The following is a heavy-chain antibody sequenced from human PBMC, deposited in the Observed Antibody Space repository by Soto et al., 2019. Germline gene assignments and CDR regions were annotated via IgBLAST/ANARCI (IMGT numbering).Heavy chain of an antibody. D-gene: IGHD3-22*01. CDR3: ARLPYYNSGTIFDY. CDR1: GFTVSSNY. Sequence: DVQLVESGGGLIQPGGSLRLSCAASGFTVSSNYMSWVRQAAGKGLEWVAVIYAGISTFYADSVKGRFPISRDNSKNSRYLQMNSLRAEVTAVYYCARLPYYNSGTIFDYWGQGTLVTVSS. CDR2: IYAGIST. J-gene: IGHJ4*02. V-gene: IGHV3-53*01.